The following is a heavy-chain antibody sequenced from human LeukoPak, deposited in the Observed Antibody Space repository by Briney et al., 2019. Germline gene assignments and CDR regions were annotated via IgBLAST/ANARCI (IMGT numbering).Heavy chain of an antibody. CDR1: GYTFTSYD. V-gene: IGHV1-8*03. D-gene: IGHD3-22*01. J-gene: IGHJ3*02. CDR2: INPKSGNT. CDR3: ARGPQRITMIVVVSDAFDI. Sequence: GASLKVSPKPSGYTFTSYDIKWGRKAPGQGLWWGGWINPKSGNTGYAQKFQGRVTITRNTSIRTAYMELSSLRSEDTAVYYCARGPQRITMIVVVSDAFDIWGQGTMVTVSS.